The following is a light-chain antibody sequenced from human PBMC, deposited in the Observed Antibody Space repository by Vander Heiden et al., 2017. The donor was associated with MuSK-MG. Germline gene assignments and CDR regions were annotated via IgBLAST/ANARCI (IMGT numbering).Light chain of an antibody. Sequence: DIQMTQLPSSLSASVGDRVTITCRASQSISSYLNWYQQKPGKAPKLLIYAASSLQSGVPSRFSGSGSGTDFTLTISRLQPEDFATYYCQQSDSTPLTFGQGTKVEIK. J-gene: IGKJ2*01. V-gene: IGKV1-39*01. CDR1: QSISSY. CDR2: AAS. CDR3: QQSDSTPLT.